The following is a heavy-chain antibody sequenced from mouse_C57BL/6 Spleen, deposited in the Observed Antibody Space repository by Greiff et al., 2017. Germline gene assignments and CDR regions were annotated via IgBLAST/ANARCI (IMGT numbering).Heavy chain of an antibody. CDR1: GYTFTDYE. Sequence: QVQLQQSGAELVRPGASVTLSCKASGYTFTDYEMHWVKQTPVHGLEWIGAIDPETGGNAYNQKFKGKAILTADKPSRTAYMELSSLTSEDAAVYYCTGWDGSPFAYWGQGTLVTVSA. CDR2: IDPETGGN. J-gene: IGHJ3*01. D-gene: IGHD1-1*01. V-gene: IGHV1-15*01. CDR3: TGWDGSPFAY.